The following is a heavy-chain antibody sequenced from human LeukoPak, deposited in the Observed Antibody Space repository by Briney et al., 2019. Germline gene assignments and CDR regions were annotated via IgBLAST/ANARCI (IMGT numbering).Heavy chain of an antibody. CDR2: IRYDGSNK. Sequence: GGSLRLSCAASGFTFSSYGIHWVRQAPGKGLEWVAFIRYDGSNKYYADSVKGRFTISRHNSKNTLYLQMNSLRAEDTAVYYCAKDWRSSGHDAFDIWGQGTMVTVSS. V-gene: IGHV3-30*02. CDR1: GFTFSSYG. D-gene: IGHD6-19*01. J-gene: IGHJ3*02. CDR3: AKDWRSSGHDAFDI.